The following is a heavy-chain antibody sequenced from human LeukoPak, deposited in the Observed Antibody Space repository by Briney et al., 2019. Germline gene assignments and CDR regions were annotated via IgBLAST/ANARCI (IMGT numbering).Heavy chain of an antibody. Sequence: SETLSLTCAVYIDSFTNYYWNWIRQTPGKGLEWIGEVNDSGGTNINPSLRSRVILSVDTSKNQFSLKLSSVTAADTAVYYCAGDLAAAGRGDYWGQGTLVTVSS. V-gene: IGHV4-34*01. CDR3: AGDLAAAGRGDY. CDR2: VNDSGGT. D-gene: IGHD6-13*01. CDR1: IDSFTNYY. J-gene: IGHJ4*02.